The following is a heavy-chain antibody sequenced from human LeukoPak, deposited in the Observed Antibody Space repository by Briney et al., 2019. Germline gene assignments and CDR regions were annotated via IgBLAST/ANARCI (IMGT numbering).Heavy chain of an antibody. CDR1: GGSISGGYY. Sequence: SETLSLTCTVSGGSISGGYYWGWLRQPPGEGLEWSGSVFYSGATYHNPSLKSRVTISLDTSKNQFSLNLNSVTAADPAVYYCARHDCGGDCSVNWFDPWGRGTGVTVSS. CDR2: VFYSGAT. V-gene: IGHV4-39*01. J-gene: IGHJ5*02. D-gene: IGHD2-21*02. CDR3: ARHDCGGDCSVNWFDP.